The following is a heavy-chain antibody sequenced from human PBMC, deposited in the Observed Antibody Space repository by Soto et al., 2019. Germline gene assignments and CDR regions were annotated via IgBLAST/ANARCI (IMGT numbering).Heavy chain of an antibody. CDR1: GGSIYTYY. J-gene: IGHJ6*02. Sequence: SETLSLTCNVSGGSIYTYYWSWLRQSPGKGLECLWYISDGGSNNYNPSLQSRVTISVDTSKRQVSLKLTSVSAPDTAIYFCAGSCSSSICPEDHYFGLEVWGQGATVTVSS. D-gene: IGHD2-2*01. CDR2: ISDGGSN. CDR3: AGSCSSSICPEDHYFGLEV. V-gene: IGHV4-59*01.